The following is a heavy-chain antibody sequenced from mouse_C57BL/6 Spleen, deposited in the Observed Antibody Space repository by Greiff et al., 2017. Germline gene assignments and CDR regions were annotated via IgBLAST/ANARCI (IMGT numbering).Heavy chain of an antibody. D-gene: IGHD2-3*01. Sequence: QVQLQQSGPELVTPGASVKISCKASGYAFSSSWMNWVKQRPGKGLEWIGRIYPGDGDTNYNGKFKGKATLTADKSSSTAYMQLSSLTSEDSAVYFCARSDDGYIDYWGQGTTLTVSS. CDR3: ARSDDGYIDY. CDR2: IYPGDGDT. V-gene: IGHV1-82*01. J-gene: IGHJ2*01. CDR1: GYAFSSSW.